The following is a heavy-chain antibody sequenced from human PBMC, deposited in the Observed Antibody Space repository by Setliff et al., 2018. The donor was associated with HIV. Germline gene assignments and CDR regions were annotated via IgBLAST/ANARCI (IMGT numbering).Heavy chain of an antibody. CDR2: INHSGST. V-gene: IGHV4-34*01. J-gene: IGHJ6*03. CDR1: GGSFSGYY. CDR3: ARVSEEYADFLYYYYYYMDV. Sequence: SETLSLTCAVYGGSFSGYYWSWIRQPPGKGLEWIGEINHSGSTNYNPSLNSRVTISVDTSKNQFSLRLRSVTAADTAAYYCARVSEEYADFLYYYYYYMDVWGKGTTVTVSS. D-gene: IGHD4-17*01.